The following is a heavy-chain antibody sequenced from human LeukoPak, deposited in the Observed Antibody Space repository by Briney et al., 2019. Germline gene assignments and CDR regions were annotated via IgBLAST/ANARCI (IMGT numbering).Heavy chain of an antibody. V-gene: IGHV1-69*05. J-gene: IGHJ4*02. CDR2: IIPIFGTA. Sequence: SVKVSCKASGGTLSSYAISWVRQAPGQGLEWMGGIIPIFGTANYEQKFQGRVTITTDESTSTAYMELSSLRSEETAVYYCARGSSTGNFDYWGQGTLVTVSS. CDR3: ARGSSTGNFDY. CDR1: GGTLSSYA. D-gene: IGHD1-14*01.